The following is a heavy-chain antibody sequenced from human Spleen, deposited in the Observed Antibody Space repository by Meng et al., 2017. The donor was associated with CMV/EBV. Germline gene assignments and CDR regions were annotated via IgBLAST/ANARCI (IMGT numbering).Heavy chain of an antibody. J-gene: IGHJ4*02. CDR2: IEQDGSEK. CDR1: GFTCSSYW. Sequence: GESLKISCAASGFTCSSYWMSWVRQAPGKGLEWVANIEQDGSEKNYVDSVKGRITISRDNTKNSLYLQTNSLRAEDTAVYYCAKNEGEYSSSTVDYWGQGTLVTVSS. D-gene: IGHD6-6*01. CDR3: AKNEGEYSSSTVDY. V-gene: IGHV3-7*01.